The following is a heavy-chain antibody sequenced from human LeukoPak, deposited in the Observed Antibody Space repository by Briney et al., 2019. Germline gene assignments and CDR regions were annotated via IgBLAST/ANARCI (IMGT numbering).Heavy chain of an antibody. V-gene: IGHV3-23*01. D-gene: IGHD6-25*01. Sequence: GWSLRLSCAASGFTFSSYAMGLVRQAPGRGLEWVSAISGSVGSTYYAGSVKGRFTIPRDNSKNTLYLQMTRVIAEDPALYDCAKGVAASLKRNWFDPWGQGTLVTVSS. CDR3: AKGVAASLKRNWFDP. CDR1: GFTFSSYA. CDR2: ISGSVGST. J-gene: IGHJ5*02.